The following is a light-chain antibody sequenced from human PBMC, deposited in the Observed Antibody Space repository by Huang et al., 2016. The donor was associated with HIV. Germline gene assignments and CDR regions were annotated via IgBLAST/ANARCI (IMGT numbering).Light chain of an antibody. CDR1: QSVSSN. CDR2: GAS. CDR3: HQYTKWPSWT. Sequence: EIVMTQSPGTLTVSPGERATLSCRASQSVSSNLAWYQQKPGQTHRLLIYGASTRATGIPARFSGSGCESEFTLTISSLQSEDFGVYYCHQYTKWPSWTFGQGTKVEIK. V-gene: IGKV3-15*01. J-gene: IGKJ1*01.